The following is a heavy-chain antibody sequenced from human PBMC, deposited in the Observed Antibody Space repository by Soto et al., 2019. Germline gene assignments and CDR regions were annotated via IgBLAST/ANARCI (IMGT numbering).Heavy chain of an antibody. CDR1: EFTFRSYG. CDR2: ISNDGNNK. J-gene: IGHJ6*02. Sequence: GGSLSLSCSTSEFTFRSYGMHWVRPAPGKGLEWLAVISNDGNNKFFADSVKGRLTLSRDNARNTLYLQINSLRAEDTAVYFCGKDTLDCSGGDCPLYYYYGMDVWGQGTTVTVSS. CDR3: GKDTLDCSGGDCPLYYYYGMDV. D-gene: IGHD2-21*02. V-gene: IGHV3-30*18.